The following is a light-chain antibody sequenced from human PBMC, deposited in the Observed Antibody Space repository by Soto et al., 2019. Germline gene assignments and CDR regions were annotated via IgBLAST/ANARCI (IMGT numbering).Light chain of an antibody. Sequence: QSALTQPASVSGSPGQSITISCTGSSSDVGGYNYVSWYQQHPGKAPKLMIYEVSNRPSGISNRFSGSKSGNTASLTLSGLQAEDEAEYYCSSYTSSSTLVFDGGTKITVL. CDR2: EVS. V-gene: IGLV2-14*01. CDR3: SSYTSSSTLV. J-gene: IGLJ2*01. CDR1: SSDVGGYNY.